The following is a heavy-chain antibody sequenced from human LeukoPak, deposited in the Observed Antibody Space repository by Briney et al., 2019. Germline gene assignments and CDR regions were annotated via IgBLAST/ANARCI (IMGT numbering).Heavy chain of an antibody. CDR2: ISAYNGNT. Sequence: ASVTVSCKASGYTFTSYGISWVRQAPGQGLEWMGWISAYNGNTNYAQKLQGRVTMTTDTSTSTAYMELRSLRSDDTAVYYWARGRIVATIRAFVGYYFDYWGQGTLVTVSS. V-gene: IGHV1-18*04. J-gene: IGHJ4*02. CDR3: ARGRIVATIRAFVGYYFDY. CDR1: GYTFTSYG. D-gene: IGHD5-12*01.